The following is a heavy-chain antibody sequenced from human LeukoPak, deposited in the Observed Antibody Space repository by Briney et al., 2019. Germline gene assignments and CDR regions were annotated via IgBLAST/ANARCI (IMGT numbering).Heavy chain of an antibody. D-gene: IGHD2-15*01. V-gene: IGHV1-69*06. J-gene: IGHJ4*02. CDR3: ARGGVVVAARFDY. Sequence: ASVKVSCKASGGTFSSYAISWVRQAPEQGLEWMGGIIPIFGTANYAQKFQGRVTITADKSTSTAYMELSSLRSEDTAVYYCARGGVVVAARFDYWGQGTLVTVSS. CDR1: GGTFSSYA. CDR2: IIPIFGTA.